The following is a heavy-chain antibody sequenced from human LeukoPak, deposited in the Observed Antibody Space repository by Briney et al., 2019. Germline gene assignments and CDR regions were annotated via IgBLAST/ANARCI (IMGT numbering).Heavy chain of an antibody. CDR3: ARLLSIADAFDI. D-gene: IGHD2/OR15-2a*01. CDR1: GGSISSSSYY. V-gene: IGHV4-39*01. CDR2: IYYSGST. J-gene: IGHJ3*02. Sequence: SSETLSLTCTVSGGSISSSSYYWGWIRQPPGKGLEWIGSIYYSGSTYYNPSLKSRVTISVDTSKNQFSLKPSSVTAADTAIYYCARLLSIADAFDIWGQGTMVTVSS.